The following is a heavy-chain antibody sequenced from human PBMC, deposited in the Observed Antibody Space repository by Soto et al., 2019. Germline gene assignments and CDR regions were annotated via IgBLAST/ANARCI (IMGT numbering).Heavy chain of an antibody. CDR1: GGLFSRFA. Sequence: SVKVSCKDSGGLFSRFAISWVRQAPGQGLEWLGGIIPVFGTANYAQKFQGRVTITADESTSAAYMELSSLRSDDTDVYYCARARIGSVTSIWGQGTMVTVSS. J-gene: IGHJ3*02. V-gene: IGHV1-69*13. CDR2: IIPVFGTA. CDR3: ARARIGSVTSI. D-gene: IGHD1-1*01.